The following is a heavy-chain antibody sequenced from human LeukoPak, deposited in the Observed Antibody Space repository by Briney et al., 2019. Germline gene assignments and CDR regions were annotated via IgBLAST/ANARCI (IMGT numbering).Heavy chain of an antibody. Sequence: PGGSLRLSCAASGFTFSNYWMHWVRQAPGKGLVWVSRIDSDGSSTNYADSVKGRFTISRDNSKNTLYLQMNSLRAEDTAVYYCARDRTYFGYFDYWGQGTLVTVSS. D-gene: IGHD3-9*01. CDR2: IDSDGSST. CDR1: GFTFSNYW. CDR3: ARDRTYFGYFDY. V-gene: IGHV3-74*01. J-gene: IGHJ4*02.